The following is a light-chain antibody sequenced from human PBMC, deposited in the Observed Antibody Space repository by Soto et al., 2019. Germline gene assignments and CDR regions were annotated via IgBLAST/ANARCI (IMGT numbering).Light chain of an antibody. CDR3: QQSYSTLFT. J-gene: IGKJ3*01. CDR2: AAS. Sequence: DLQMTQSPSSLSASVGDRVTITCRASQSISSYLNWYQQKPGKAPKLLIYAASSLQSGVPSRFSGSGSGTDFTLTITSLQPEDSAIYFCQQSYSTLFTFGPGTKVYIK. V-gene: IGKV1-39*01. CDR1: QSISSY.